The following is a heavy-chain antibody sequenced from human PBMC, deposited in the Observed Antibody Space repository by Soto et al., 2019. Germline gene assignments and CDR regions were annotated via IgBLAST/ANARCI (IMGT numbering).Heavy chain of an antibody. CDR2: ISAYNGNT. CDR3: ARDLNRYYYDSSGLDAFDI. V-gene: IGHV1-18*01. CDR1: GYTFTSYG. J-gene: IGHJ3*02. Sequence: ASVKVSYKASGYTFTSYGISWVRQAPGQGLEWMGWISAYNGNTNCAQKLQGRVTMTTDTSTSTAYMELRSLRSDDTAVYYCARDLNRYYYDSSGLDAFDIWGQGTMVTVSS. D-gene: IGHD3-22*01.